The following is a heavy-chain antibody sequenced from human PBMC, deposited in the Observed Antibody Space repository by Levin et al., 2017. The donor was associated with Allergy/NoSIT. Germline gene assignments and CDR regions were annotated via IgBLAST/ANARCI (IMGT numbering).Heavy chain of an antibody. CDR1: GHSISNSHW. D-gene: IGHD1-14*01. J-gene: IGHJ4*02. V-gene: IGHV4-28*01. CDR3: ATRKGNAGSFFDY. Sequence: LRLSCGVSGHSISNSHWWGWIRQPPGKGLEWMGYIYDTGRTYYNPSLKSRATMSLDTSKNQFSLKLDSVTALDTSVYYCATRKGNAGSFFDYWGQGMLVTVSS. CDR2: IYDTGRT.